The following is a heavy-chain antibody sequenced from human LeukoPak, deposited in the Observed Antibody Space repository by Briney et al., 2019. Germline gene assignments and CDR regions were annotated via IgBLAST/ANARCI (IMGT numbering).Heavy chain of an antibody. Sequence: PGGSLRLSCAASGFTFSSYAMSWVRQAPGKGLGWVSTIIGNGGSTFYADSVKGRFTISRDNSKNTLYLQMNSLRAEDTAVYYCAKRVSTGYYYFDYWGQGTLVTVSS. J-gene: IGHJ4*02. CDR2: IIGNGGST. CDR3: AKRVSTGYYYFDY. CDR1: GFTFSSYA. V-gene: IGHV3-23*01. D-gene: IGHD3-9*01.